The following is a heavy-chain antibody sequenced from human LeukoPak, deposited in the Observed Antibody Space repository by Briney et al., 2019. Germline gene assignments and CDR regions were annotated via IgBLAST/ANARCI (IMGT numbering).Heavy chain of an antibody. J-gene: IGHJ3*02. CDR3: ARDGGDGYIGI. CDR1: GYTFTSYD. Sequence: GASVKVSCKASGYTFTSYDINWVRQATGQGLEWMGWINPNSGGTNYAQKFQGRVTMTRDTSISTAYMELSRLRSDDTAVYYCARDGGDGYIGIWGQGTMVTVPS. D-gene: IGHD5-24*01. CDR2: INPNSGGT. V-gene: IGHV1-2*02.